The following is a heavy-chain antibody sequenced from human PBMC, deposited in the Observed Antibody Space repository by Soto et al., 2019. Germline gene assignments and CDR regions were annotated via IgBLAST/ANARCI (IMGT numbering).Heavy chain of an antibody. V-gene: IGHV3-30*18. CDR3: AKWGYDSSGYYYVDY. CDR1: GFTFSSYG. J-gene: IGHJ4*02. CDR2: ISYDGSNK. Sequence: GGSLRLSCAASGFTFSSYGMHWVRQAPGKGLEWVAVISYDGSNKYYADSVKGRFTISRDNSKNTLYLQMNSLRAEDTAVYYCAKWGYDSSGYYYVDYWGQGTLVTVSS. D-gene: IGHD3-22*01.